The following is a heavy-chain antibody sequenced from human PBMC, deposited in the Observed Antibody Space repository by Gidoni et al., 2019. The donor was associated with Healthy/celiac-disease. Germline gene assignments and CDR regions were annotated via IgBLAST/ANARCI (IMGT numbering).Heavy chain of an antibody. CDR3: ARDDLYYDYVWGELSSPWYYYYYGMDV. J-gene: IGHJ6*02. V-gene: IGHV3-48*02. Sequence: EVQLVESGGGLVQPGGSLRLSCAASGFTFSSYSMNWVRQAPGKGLEWVSYISSSSSTIYYADSVKGRFTISRDNAKNSLYLQMNSLRDEDTAVYYCARDDLYYDYVWGELSSPWYYYYYGMDVWGQGTTVTVSS. D-gene: IGHD3-16*02. CDR1: GFTFSSYS. CDR2: ISSSSSTI.